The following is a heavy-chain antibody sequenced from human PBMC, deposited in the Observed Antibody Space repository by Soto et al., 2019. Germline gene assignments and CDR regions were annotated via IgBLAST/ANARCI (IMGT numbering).Heavy chain of an antibody. V-gene: IGHV4-38-2*01. CDR3: ARMGMDDYGDYVTNNWFDP. Sequence: SETLSLTCALSGYSISSCYYWGLLRQPPVKALAWIGSSYHSGSTYYNPSIKSRVTISVDTSKNQFSLKLSCVTAADTAVYYRARMGMDDYGDYVTNNWFDPWGQGSLVAVSS. CDR1: GYSISSCYY. CDR2: SYHSGST. D-gene: IGHD4-17*01. J-gene: IGHJ5*02.